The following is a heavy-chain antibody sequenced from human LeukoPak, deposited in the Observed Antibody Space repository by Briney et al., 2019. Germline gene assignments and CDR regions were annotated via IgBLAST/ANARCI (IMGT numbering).Heavy chain of an antibody. V-gene: IGHV1-2*02. CDR3: ARVLSTLTTYYYYMDV. J-gene: IGHJ6*03. CDR2: INPSGGGT. D-gene: IGHD5/OR15-5a*01. Sequence: ASVKISCKASGYTFIDYYVHWVRQAPGQGLEWMGWINPSGGGTNFAPKFQGRVTVTRDMSLRTAYMELSSLRYDDTAVYYCARVLSTLTTYYYYMDVWGEGTTVTVSS. CDR1: GYTFIDYY.